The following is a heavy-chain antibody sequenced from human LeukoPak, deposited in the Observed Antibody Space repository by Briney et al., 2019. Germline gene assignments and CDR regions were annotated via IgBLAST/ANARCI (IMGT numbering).Heavy chain of an antibody. D-gene: IGHD3-10*01. J-gene: IGHJ6*03. V-gene: IGHV1-2*02. CDR2: INPNSGGT. CDR3: ASYGSGSYYSYYYYYMDV. CDR1: GYTFTGYY. Sequence: ASVKVSCKASGYTFTGYYALGATGPWTRLEWMGWINPNSGGTNYAQKFQGRVTMTRDTSISTAYMELSRLRSDDTAVYYCASYGSGSYYSYYYYYMDVWGKGTTVTVSS.